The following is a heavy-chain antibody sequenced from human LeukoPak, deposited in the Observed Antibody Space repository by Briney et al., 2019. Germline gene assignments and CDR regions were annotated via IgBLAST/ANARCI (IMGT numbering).Heavy chain of an antibody. Sequence: PGGSLRLSCAASGFTVSSNYMSWVRQAPGKGLEWVSVIYSGGSTYYADSVKGRFTISRDNSENTLYLQMNSLRAEDTAVYYCARDQYYYDSSGYAYFDYWGQGTLVTVSS. V-gene: IGHV3-66*01. CDR2: IYSGGST. CDR1: GFTVSSNY. D-gene: IGHD3-22*01. J-gene: IGHJ4*02. CDR3: ARDQYYYDSSGYAYFDY.